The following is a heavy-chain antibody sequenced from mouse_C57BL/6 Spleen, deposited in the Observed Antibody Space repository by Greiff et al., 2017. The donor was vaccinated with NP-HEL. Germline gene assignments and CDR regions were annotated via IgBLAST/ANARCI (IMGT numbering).Heavy chain of an antibody. V-gene: IGHV1-82*01. J-gene: IGHJ2*01. CDR1: GYAFSSSW. Sequence: VKLMESGPELVKPGASVKISCKASGYAFSSSWMNWVKQRPGKGLEWIGRIYPGDGDTNYNGKFKGKATLTADKSSSTAYMQLSSLTSEDSAVYFCYYYGSSYFDYWGQGTTLTVSS. CDR2: IYPGDGDT. CDR3: YYYGSSYFDY. D-gene: IGHD1-1*01.